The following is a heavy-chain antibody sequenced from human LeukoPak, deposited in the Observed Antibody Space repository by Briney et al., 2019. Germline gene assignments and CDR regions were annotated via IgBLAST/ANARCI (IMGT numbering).Heavy chain of an antibody. J-gene: IGHJ6*02. CDR3: ARDRYSGYDSYYYYYGMDV. Sequence: ASVKVSCKASGYTFTSYGISWVRQAPGQGLEWMGWISAYNGNTNYAQKLQGRVTMTTDTSTSTAYMELRSLRSDDTAVYYCARDRYSGYDSYYYYYGMDVWGQGTTVTVSS. V-gene: IGHV1-18*01. D-gene: IGHD5-12*01. CDR2: ISAYNGNT. CDR1: GYTFTSYG.